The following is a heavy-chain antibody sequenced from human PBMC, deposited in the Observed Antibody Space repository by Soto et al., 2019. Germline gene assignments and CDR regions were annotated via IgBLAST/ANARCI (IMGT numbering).Heavy chain of an antibody. J-gene: IGHJ6*02. D-gene: IGHD3-9*01. CDR2: IKQDGSEK. CDR1: GFTFSSYW. CDR3: ARVGLTGYFYYYYYGMDV. Sequence: GGSLRLSCAASGFTFSSYWMSWVRQAPGKGLEWVANIKQDGSEKYYVDSVKGRFTISRDNAKNSLYLQMNSLRAEDTAVYYCARVGLTGYFYYYYYGMDVWGQGTTVTVSS. V-gene: IGHV3-7*03.